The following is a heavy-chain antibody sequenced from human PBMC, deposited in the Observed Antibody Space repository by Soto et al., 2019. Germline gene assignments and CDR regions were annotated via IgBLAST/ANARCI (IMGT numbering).Heavy chain of an antibody. CDR3: ARGSSLGS. J-gene: IGHJ1*01. CDR2: INYRGST. Sequence: PSETLSLNAIVSEGSISSGGYTWSWIRQHPGKGLEWIGYINYRGSTYYIPSLKSRISISVDTSNKQFSLKLSSVTAADTAVYYCARGSSLGSWGQGTLVPVSS. D-gene: IGHD6-13*01. V-gene: IGHV4-31*03. CDR1: EGSISSGGYT.